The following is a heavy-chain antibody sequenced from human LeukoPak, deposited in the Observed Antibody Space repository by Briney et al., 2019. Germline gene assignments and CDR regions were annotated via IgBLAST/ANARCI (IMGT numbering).Heavy chain of an antibody. Sequence: SVKVSCKASGGTFSSYAISWVRQAPGQGLEWMGGIIPIFGTANYAQKFQGRVTITADKSTGTAYMELSSLRSEDTAVYYCARSHYYGSGSHDAFDIWGQGTMVTVSS. CDR2: IIPIFGTA. CDR3: ARSHYYGSGSHDAFDI. J-gene: IGHJ3*02. V-gene: IGHV1-69*06. D-gene: IGHD3-10*01. CDR1: GGTFSSYA.